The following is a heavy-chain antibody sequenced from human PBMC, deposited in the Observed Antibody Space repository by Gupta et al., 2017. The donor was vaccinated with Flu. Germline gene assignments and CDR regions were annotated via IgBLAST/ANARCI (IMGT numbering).Heavy chain of an antibody. V-gene: IGHV3-73*02. CDR1: GFPFSGSA. CDR3: TRHEWELYLGHDNWFDP. J-gene: IGHJ5*02. D-gene: IGHD1-26*01. Sequence: EVQLVESGGGLVQPGGSLQLSCADPGFPFSGSAMHWVRQASGKGLEWVGRIRSKANSYATAYAASVKGRFTISRDDSKNTAYLQMNSLKTEDTAVYYCTRHEWELYLGHDNWFDPWGQGTLVTVSS. CDR2: IRSKANSYAT.